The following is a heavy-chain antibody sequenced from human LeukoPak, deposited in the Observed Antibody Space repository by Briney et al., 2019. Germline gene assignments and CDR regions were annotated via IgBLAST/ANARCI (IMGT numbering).Heavy chain of an antibody. D-gene: IGHD2-21*02. CDR3: ARELPREVTLDY. CDR1: EFTFFSYG. Sequence: PGGSLRLSCVASEFTFFSYGMQWVRQAPGKGVVWVSRIFTDGSTTSYADSVKGRFTISRDNAKNTLYLEMKSLRVEDTAVYYCARELPREVTLDYWGQGTLVTVSP. CDR2: IFTDGSTT. J-gene: IGHJ4*01. V-gene: IGHV3-74*01.